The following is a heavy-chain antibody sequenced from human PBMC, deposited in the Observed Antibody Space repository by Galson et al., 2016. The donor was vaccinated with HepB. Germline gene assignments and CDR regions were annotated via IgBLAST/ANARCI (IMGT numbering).Heavy chain of an antibody. Sequence: PALVKPTQTLTLTCTFSGFSLTTSGVGVGWVRQPPGKALEWLALIYWDDDKRYSPSLKSRLIITKDTSKNQVFLTMTNMDPVDTATYYCAEMGYEERYWGQGTLVTVSS. V-gene: IGHV2-5*02. D-gene: IGHD3-16*01. CDR3: AEMGYEERY. CDR1: GFSLTTSGVG. CDR2: IYWDDDK. J-gene: IGHJ4*02.